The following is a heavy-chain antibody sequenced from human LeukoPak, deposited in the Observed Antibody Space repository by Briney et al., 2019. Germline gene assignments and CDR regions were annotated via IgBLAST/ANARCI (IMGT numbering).Heavy chain of an antibody. CDR2: ISGSGGST. CDR1: GFTFSSYA. D-gene: IGHD3-22*01. V-gene: IGHV3-23*01. CDR3: AKGLSSGYHDQYYFDY. J-gene: IGHJ4*02. Sequence: PGGSLRLSCAASGFTFSSYAMSWVRQAPGKGLEWVSAISGSGGSTYYADSVKGRFTIPRDNSKNTLYLQMNSLRAEDTAVYYCAKGLSSGYHDQYYFDYWGQGTLVTVSS.